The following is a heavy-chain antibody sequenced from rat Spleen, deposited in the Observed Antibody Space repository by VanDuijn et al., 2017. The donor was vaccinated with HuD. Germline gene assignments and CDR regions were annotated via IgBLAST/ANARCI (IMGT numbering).Heavy chain of an antibody. J-gene: IGHJ1*01. V-gene: IGHV5S13*01. D-gene: IGHD1-12*02. Sequence: EVQLVESGGGLVQPGRSLKLSCAASGFTFSNYGMAWVRQAPKKGLEWVASITNAAGKVHYPDSVKGRFTISRDNAKSTLYLQMDSLRSEDTATYYCTTFITMMVVITTDWYFDFWGPGTMVTVSS. CDR1: GFTFSNYG. CDR2: ITNAAGKV. CDR3: TTFITMMVVITTDWYFDF.